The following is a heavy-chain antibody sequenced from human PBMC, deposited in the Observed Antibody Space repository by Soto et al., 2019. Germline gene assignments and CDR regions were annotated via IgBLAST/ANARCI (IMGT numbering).Heavy chain of an antibody. J-gene: IGHJ5*02. V-gene: IGHV3-21*01. D-gene: IGHD5-18*01. CDR2: ISSSSSYI. CDR1: GLTFSSYS. Sequence: GGSLRLSCAASGLTFSSYSMNWVRQAPGKGLEWVSSISSSSSYIYYADSVKGRFTISRDNAKNSLYLQMNSLRAEDTAVYYCARDTAMATRHNWFDPWGQGTLVTVSS. CDR3: ARDTAMATRHNWFDP.